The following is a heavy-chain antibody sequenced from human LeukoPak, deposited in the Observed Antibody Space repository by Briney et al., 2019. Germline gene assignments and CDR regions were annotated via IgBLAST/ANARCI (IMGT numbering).Heavy chain of an antibody. CDR1: GGSISSYY. V-gene: IGHV4-59*01. D-gene: IGHD3-9*01. Sequence: PSETLSLTCTVSGGSISSYYWSWIRQPPGKGLEWIGYIYYSGSTNYNPSLKSRVTISVDTSKNQFSLKLSSVTAADTAVYYCARVGTLYYDILTGYYTDNWFDPWGQGTLVTASS. CDR3: ARVGTLYYDILTGYYTDNWFDP. J-gene: IGHJ5*02. CDR2: IYYSGST.